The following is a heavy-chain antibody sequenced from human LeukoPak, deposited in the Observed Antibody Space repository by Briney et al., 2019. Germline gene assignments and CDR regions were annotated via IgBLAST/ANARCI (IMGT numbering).Heavy chain of an antibody. J-gene: IGHJ4*02. V-gene: IGHV3-9*01. CDR1: GFTFDDYA. CDR3: AKISMVRGTTTPYYFDY. CDR2: ISWNSGSI. D-gene: IGHD3-10*01. Sequence: GGSLRLSCAAPGFTFDDYAMHWVRQAPGKGLEWVSGISWNSGSIGYADSVKGRFTISRDNAKNSLYLQMNSLRAEDTALYYCAKISMVRGTTTPYYFDYWGQGTLVTVSS.